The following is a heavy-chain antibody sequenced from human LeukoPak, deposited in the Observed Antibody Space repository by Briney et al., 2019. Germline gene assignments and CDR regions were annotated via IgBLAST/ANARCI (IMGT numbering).Heavy chain of an antibody. Sequence: GGSLRLSCAASGFSFSSYEMNWVRQAPGKGLEWVSYISSSGSIMYSADSVKGRFTISRDNAKNSLYLQMNSLRDEDTAVYYCGKRGHFYGSTDPYYIDYWGQGILVTVSS. CDR2: ISSSGSIM. V-gene: IGHV3-48*03. D-gene: IGHD3-10*01. CDR3: GKRGHFYGSTDPYYIDY. CDR1: GFSFSSYE. J-gene: IGHJ4*02.